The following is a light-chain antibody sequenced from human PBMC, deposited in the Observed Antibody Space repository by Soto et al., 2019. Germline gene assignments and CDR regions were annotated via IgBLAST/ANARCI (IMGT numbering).Light chain of an antibody. CDR2: GAS. Sequence: EVVLSQSPGTLSLSAGERATLSCRASQSVSSSYVAWYQQKPGQAPRLLIYGASSRATGIPDRFSGSGSGTDFTLTIGRLEPEDFAVYYCQHYSKLPITFGQGTRLAI. CDR1: QSVSSSY. V-gene: IGKV3-20*01. CDR3: QHYSKLPIT. J-gene: IGKJ5*01.